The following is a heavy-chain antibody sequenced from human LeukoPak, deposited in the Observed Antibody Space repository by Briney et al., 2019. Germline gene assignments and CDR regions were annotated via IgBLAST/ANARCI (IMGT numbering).Heavy chain of an antibody. CDR2: IYSRGSP. V-gene: IGHV4-4*07. Sequence: SETLSLPCTVSSDSITTYYWSWLRQPAAKALEWIRRIYSRGSPNYNPSLKSRLHLSLDTSKSQLSLKMSSVTAADTAVYYCARDRNYIHSSGWTPFDYWGQGTLVTVSS. J-gene: IGHJ4*02. D-gene: IGHD6-25*01. CDR1: SDSITTYY. CDR3: ARDRNYIHSSGWTPFDY.